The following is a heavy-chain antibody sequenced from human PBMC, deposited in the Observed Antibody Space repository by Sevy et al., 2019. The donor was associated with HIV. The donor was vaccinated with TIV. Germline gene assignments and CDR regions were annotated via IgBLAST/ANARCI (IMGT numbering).Heavy chain of an antibody. Sequence: GGSLRLSCAASGFTFSSYGMHWVRQAPGKGLEWVAVISYDGSNKYYADSVKGRFTISRDNSKNTLYLQMNSLRGEDTAVYYWARLGYCGGDCYSSWVPYYFDYWGQGTLVTVSS. D-gene: IGHD2-21*02. CDR2: ISYDGSNK. CDR1: GFTFSSYG. V-gene: IGHV3-30*03. CDR3: ARLGYCGGDCYSSWVPYYFDY. J-gene: IGHJ4*02.